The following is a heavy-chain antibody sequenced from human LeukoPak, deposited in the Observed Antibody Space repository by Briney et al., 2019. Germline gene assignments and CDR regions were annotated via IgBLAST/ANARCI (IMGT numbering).Heavy chain of an antibody. V-gene: IGHV3-43*02. CDR2: ISGDGGST. CDR1: GFTFDDYA. Sequence: GGSLRLSCAASGFTFDDYAMHWVRQVPGKGLEWVSLISGDGGSTYYADSVKGRFTISGDTSKNSLYLQMDSLRTEDTALYYCAKDGPTLFSANAFDIWGQGTMVTVSS. D-gene: IGHD3-16*01. CDR3: AKDGPTLFSANAFDI. J-gene: IGHJ3*02.